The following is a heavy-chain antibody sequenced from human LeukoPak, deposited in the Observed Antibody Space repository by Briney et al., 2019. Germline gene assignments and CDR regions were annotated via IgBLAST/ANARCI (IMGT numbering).Heavy chain of an antibody. D-gene: IGHD3-10*01. J-gene: IGHJ6*03. CDR2: INWNGGST. CDR3: ARGVGSPWFGELLYAPLGGYYYYYMDV. Sequence: GGSLRLSCAASGFTFDDYGMSWVRQAPGKGLEWVSGINWNGGSTGYADSVKGRFTISRDNAKNSLYLQMNSLRAEDTALYYCARGVGSPWFGELLYAPLGGYYYYYMDVWGKGTTVTVSS. CDR1: GFTFDDYG. V-gene: IGHV3-20*04.